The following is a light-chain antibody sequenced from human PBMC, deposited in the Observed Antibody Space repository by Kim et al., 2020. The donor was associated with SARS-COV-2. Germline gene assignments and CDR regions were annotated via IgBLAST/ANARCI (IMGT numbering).Light chain of an antibody. Sequence: ASVGDSVTITCRASQGIRNDLTWYQQKPGQAPKRLIYSASNLQTGVPSRFSGSGSGTEFTLTISNVQPEDFATYYCLQYTSHVLSFGGGTKVDIK. V-gene: IGKV1-17*02. CDR3: LQYTSHVLS. CDR1: QGIRND. J-gene: IGKJ4*01. CDR2: SAS.